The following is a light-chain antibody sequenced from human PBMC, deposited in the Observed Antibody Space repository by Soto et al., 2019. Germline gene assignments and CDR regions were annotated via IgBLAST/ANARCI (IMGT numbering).Light chain of an antibody. CDR2: EGS. J-gene: IGLJ1*01. Sequence: QSALTQPASVSGSPGQSITISCTGTSSDVGSYNLVSWYQQHPGKAPKLMFYEGSKRPSGVSNRFSGSKSGNTASLTISGLQAEDEADYYCCSYAGSSTLVVFGTGTKVTVL. CDR3: CSYAGSSTLVV. V-gene: IGLV2-23*01. CDR1: SSDVGSYNL.